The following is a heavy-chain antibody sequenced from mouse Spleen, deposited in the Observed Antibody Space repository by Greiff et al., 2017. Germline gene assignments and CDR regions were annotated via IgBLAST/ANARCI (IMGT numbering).Heavy chain of an antibody. Sequence: QVQLQQPGAELVRPGTSVKLSCKASGYTFTSYWMHWVKQRPGQGLEWIGVIDPSDSYTNYNQKFKGKATLTVDTSSSTAYMQLSSLTSEDSAVYYCASYGNYGYFDVWGAGTTVTVSS. D-gene: IGHD2-10*02. V-gene: IGHV1-59*01. J-gene: IGHJ1*01. CDR2: IDPSDSYT. CDR1: GYTFTSYW. CDR3: ASYGNYGYFDV.